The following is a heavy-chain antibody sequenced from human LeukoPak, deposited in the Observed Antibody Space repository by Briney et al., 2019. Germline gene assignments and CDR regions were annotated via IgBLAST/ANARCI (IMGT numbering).Heavy chain of an antibody. Sequence: PGGSLRLSCAASGFTFSSYGMHWVRQAPGKGLEWVAFIRYDGSNKYYADSVKGRFTISRDNSKNTLYLQMNSLRAEDTAVYYCAKDLSPSRFTYYYYYYGMDVWGQGTTVTVSS. J-gene: IGHJ6*02. CDR3: AKDLSPSRFTYYYYYYGMDV. CDR1: GFTFSSYG. CDR2: IRYDGSNK. V-gene: IGHV3-30*02. D-gene: IGHD3-3*01.